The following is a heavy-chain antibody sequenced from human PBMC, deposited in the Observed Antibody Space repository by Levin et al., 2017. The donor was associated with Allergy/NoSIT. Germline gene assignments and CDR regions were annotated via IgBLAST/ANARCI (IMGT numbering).Heavy chain of an antibody. J-gene: IGHJ4*02. CDR3: AKDSGSGYYYSFGY. CDR1: GFTFSSYA. V-gene: IGHV3-23*01. CDR2: ISGSGGST. D-gene: IGHD3-22*01. Sequence: GESLKISCAASGFTFSSYAMSWVRQAPGKGLEWVSAISGSGGSTYYADSVKGRFTISRDNSKNTLYLQMNSLRAEDTAVYYCAKDSGSGYYYSFGYWGQGTLVTVSS.